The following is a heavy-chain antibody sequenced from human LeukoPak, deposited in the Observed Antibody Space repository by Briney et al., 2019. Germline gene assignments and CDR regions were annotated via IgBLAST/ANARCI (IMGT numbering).Heavy chain of an antibody. CDR1: GISFSTYS. CDR3: ATSTPDLFDY. V-gene: IGHV3-48*03. Sequence: GGSQRLSCTASGISFSTYSMIWVRQAPGKGLEWIAYISSPSTTIHYADSVKGRFTIFRDNGKNLLYLQMDSLRAEDTAVYFCATSTPDLFDYWGQGIVVAVSS. D-gene: IGHD1-14*01. CDR2: ISSPSTTI. J-gene: IGHJ4*02.